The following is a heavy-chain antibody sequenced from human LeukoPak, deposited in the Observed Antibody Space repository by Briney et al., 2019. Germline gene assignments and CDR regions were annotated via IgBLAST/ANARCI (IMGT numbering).Heavy chain of an antibody. Sequence: PGGSLRLSCAASGFTFSSYWMSWVRQAPGKGLEWVVNIKQDGSEKYYVDSVKGRFTISRDNAKNSLYLQMNSLRAEDTAVYYCARVRGGYCSSTSCSHGMDYWGQGTLVTVSS. CDR3: ARVRGGYCSSTSCSHGMDY. D-gene: IGHD2-2*01. CDR1: GFTFSSYW. V-gene: IGHV3-7*01. J-gene: IGHJ4*02. CDR2: IKQDGSEK.